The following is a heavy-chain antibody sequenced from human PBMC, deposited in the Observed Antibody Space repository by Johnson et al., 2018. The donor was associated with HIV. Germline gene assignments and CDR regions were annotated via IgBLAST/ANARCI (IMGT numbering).Heavy chain of an antibody. CDR3: ARGGYCTGGVCLGDAFDI. CDR1: GFTFSSYA. D-gene: IGHD2-8*02. J-gene: IGHJ3*02. Sequence: QVQLVESGGGVVQPGGSLRLSCAASGFTFSSYAMHWVRQAPGKGLEWVAVISYDGSNKYYADSVKGRFTISRDNSKNTLYLQMNSLRAEDTAVYYCARGGYCTGGVCLGDAFDIWGQGTMVTVSS. CDR2: ISYDGSNK. V-gene: IGHV3-30*04.